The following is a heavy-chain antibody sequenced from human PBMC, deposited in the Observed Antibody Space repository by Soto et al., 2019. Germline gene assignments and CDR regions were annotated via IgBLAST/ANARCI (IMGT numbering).Heavy chain of an antibody. Sequence: EVQLVESGGGLVQPGGSLRLSCAASGFTFSSYWMHWLSQAPGKGLVWVSRINSDGSSISYADSVKGRFTISRDNAKNTLYLQMNSLRVEDTAVYYCARETGYSSGWRQDYWGQGTLVAVSS. CDR3: ARETGYSSGWRQDY. CDR2: INSDGSSI. J-gene: IGHJ4*02. CDR1: GFTFSSYW. D-gene: IGHD6-19*01. V-gene: IGHV3-74*01.